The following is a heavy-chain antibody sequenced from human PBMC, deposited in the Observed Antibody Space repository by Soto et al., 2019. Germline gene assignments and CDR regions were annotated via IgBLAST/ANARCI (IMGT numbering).Heavy chain of an antibody. V-gene: IGHV3-21*01. Sequence: EVQLVESGGGLVKPGGSLRLSCSASGFIFSGYNMNWVRQAPGKGLEWVSSISSTSAYINYEDSVKGRFTISRDNAKNSLYLQMNSLRAEDTAVYVRAKDDGSMIIVGQDAFDVWGRWTMVTVSS. D-gene: IGHD3-22*01. CDR1: GFIFSGYN. CDR3: AKDDGSMIIVGQDAFDV. CDR2: ISSTSAYI. J-gene: IGHJ3*01.